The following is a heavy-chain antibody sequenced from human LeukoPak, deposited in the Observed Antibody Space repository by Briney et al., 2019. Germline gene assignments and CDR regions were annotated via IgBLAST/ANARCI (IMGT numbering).Heavy chain of an antibody. Sequence: PGRSLRLSCAASGFTFDDYAMHWGRQAPGKGLGLVSGISWDSGSRGYADSVKGGFTISRDNAKNPLYLQTNSLRAENTPLYYCAKDLHDYGDYVGFDSWGQETLVTVSS. CDR3: AKDLHDYGDYVGFDS. J-gene: IGHJ4*02. CDR2: ISWDSGSR. V-gene: IGHV3-9*01. CDR1: GFTFDDYA. D-gene: IGHD4-17*01.